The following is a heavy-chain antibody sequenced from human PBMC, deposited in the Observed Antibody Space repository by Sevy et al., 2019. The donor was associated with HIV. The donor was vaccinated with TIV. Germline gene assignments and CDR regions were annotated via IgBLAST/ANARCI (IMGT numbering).Heavy chain of an antibody. V-gene: IGHV4-34*01. J-gene: IGHJ6*02. CDR1: GGSFSGYY. D-gene: IGHD6-19*01. CDR3: ASDRREYSSGWYRYCGMDV. CDR2: INHSGST. Sequence: SETLSLTCAVYGGSFSGYYWSWIRQPPGKGLEWIGEINHSGSTNYNPSLKSRVTISVDTSKNQFSLKLSSVTAADTAVYYCASDRREYSSGWYRYCGMDVWGQGTTVTVSS.